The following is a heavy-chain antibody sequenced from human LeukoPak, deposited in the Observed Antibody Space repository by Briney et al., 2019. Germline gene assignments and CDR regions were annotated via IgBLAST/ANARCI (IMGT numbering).Heavy chain of an antibody. Sequence: ASVKVSCKASGYTFINYGISWVRQATGQGLEWMGWISTDNGDTNYGQNFQDRVTMTTDPSTSTAYMELRSLRSDDTAVYYCVRDWYCSGGTCHNCFDPWGQGTLVTVSS. V-gene: IGHV1-18*01. CDR1: GYTFINYG. CDR3: VRDWYCSGGTCHNCFDP. CDR2: ISTDNGDT. D-gene: IGHD2-15*01. J-gene: IGHJ5*02.